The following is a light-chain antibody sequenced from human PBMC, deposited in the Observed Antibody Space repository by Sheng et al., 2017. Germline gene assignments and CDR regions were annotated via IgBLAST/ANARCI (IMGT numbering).Light chain of an antibody. Sequence: DIQMTQSPSTLSASVGDTVTITCRASQGIDKWLAWYQHKPGKAPRLLIQKTSTLQTGVPSRFSGSGSGTEFTLTINSLQPEDFATYYCQQYDTYCWTFGQGTTVEVK. J-gene: IGKJ1*01. CDR1: QGIDKW. V-gene: IGKV1-5*03. CDR2: KTS. CDR3: QQYDTYCWT.